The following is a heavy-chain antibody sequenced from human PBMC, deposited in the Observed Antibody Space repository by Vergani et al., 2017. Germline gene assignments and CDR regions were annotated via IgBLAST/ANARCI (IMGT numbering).Heavy chain of an antibody. V-gene: IGHV4-38-2*01. D-gene: IGHD4-17*01. J-gene: IGHJ1*01. CDR2: IYHSGST. CDR3: ARPYGDYWAEYFQH. CDR1: GYSISSGYY. Sequence: QVQLQESGPGLVKPSETLSLTCAVSGYSISSGYYLGWIRQPPGKGLDWIWSIYHSGSTYYNPSLKSRVTISVDTSKNQFSLKLSSVTAADTAVYYCARPYGDYWAEYFQHWGQGTLVTVSS.